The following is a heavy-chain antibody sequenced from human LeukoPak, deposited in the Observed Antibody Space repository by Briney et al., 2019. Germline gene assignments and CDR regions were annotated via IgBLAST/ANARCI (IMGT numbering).Heavy chain of an antibody. Sequence: VASVKVSRQPYRGTFRSYDISWVRQDPGHGLEWMGGIIPILGSANYAQKFTGKGLITSDESTSTAYMELSSLRSEDTAVYYCARLPDRYSSSWLKCCDCWGQGTLVTVSS. J-gene: IGHJ4*02. CDR1: RGTFRSYD. CDR2: IIPILGSA. CDR3: ARLPDRYSSSWLKCCDC. V-gene: IGHV1-69*01. D-gene: IGHD6-13*01.